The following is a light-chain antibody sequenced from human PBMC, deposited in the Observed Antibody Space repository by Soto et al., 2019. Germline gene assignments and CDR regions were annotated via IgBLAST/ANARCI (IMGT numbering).Light chain of an antibody. CDR1: RRVLSSSNNKNY. J-gene: IGKJ2*01. Sequence: DIVLTQSPDSLPVPLGERATINCKSSRRVLSSSNNKNYLAWYQQRPGQPPKLLIYWASTRESGVPDRFSGSGSGTDFTLTVSSLQAEDVAVYYCQQYYATPYTFGQGTMLEIK. V-gene: IGKV4-1*01. CDR2: WAS. CDR3: QQYYATPYT.